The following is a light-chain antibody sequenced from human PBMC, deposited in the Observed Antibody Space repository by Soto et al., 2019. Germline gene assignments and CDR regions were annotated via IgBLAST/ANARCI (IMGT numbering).Light chain of an antibody. CDR3: QQYGSSPRT. V-gene: IGKV3-20*01. CDR1: QSVSSSY. J-gene: IGKJ1*01. CDR2: GAS. Sequence: EIVFTQSPGTLSLSPGKIATLSCRASQSVSSSYLAWYQQKPGQAPRLLIYGASSRATGIPDRFSGSGSGTDFTLTISRLEPEEFAVYYCQQYGSSPRTFGQGTKVDIK.